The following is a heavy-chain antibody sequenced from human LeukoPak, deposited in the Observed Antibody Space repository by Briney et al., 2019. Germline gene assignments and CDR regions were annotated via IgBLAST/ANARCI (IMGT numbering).Heavy chain of an antibody. CDR2: ISGSGDNT. J-gene: IGHJ4*02. CDR1: GYTFNSYD. CDR3: AKGSYYDSSGSFYFDY. D-gene: IGHD3-22*01. V-gene: IGHV3-23*01. Sequence: GGSLRLSCAACGYTFNSYDMSWVRQAPGKGVEWVSGISGSGDNTYYADSVKGRFTISRDNSRNTLYVQVNSLGTEDTAAYYCAKGSYYDSSGSFYFDYWGQGTLVTVSS.